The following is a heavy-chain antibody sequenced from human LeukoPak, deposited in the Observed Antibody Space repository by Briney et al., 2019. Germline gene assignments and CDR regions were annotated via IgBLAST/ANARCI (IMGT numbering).Heavy chain of an antibody. Sequence: GGSLRLSCAASGFTFSNYAMSWVRQAPGKGLEWVSGISGSGGSTYYADSVKGRFTISRDNSKNTLYLQLNSLRAEDTAVYYCAKWGIAEQYCSSTSCYGNLDYWGQGTLVTVSS. D-gene: IGHD2-2*01. V-gene: IGHV3-23*01. CDR2: ISGSGGST. J-gene: IGHJ4*02. CDR1: GFTFSNYA. CDR3: AKWGIAEQYCSSTSCYGNLDY.